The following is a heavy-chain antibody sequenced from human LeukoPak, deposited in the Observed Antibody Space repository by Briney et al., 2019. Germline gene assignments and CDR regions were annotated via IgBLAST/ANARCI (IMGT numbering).Heavy chain of an antibody. J-gene: IGHJ6*02. CDR2: IKQDGSEK. Sequence: GGSLRLSCAASGFTFSSYWMSWVRQAPGKGLEWVANIKQDGSEKYYVDSVKGRFTISRDNAKNSLYLQMNSLRAEDTAVYYCARSKGTRYRSSTSCYGMDVWGQGTTVTVSS. CDR3: ARSKGTRYRSSTSCYGMDV. V-gene: IGHV3-7*03. D-gene: IGHD2-2*01. CDR1: GFTFSSYW.